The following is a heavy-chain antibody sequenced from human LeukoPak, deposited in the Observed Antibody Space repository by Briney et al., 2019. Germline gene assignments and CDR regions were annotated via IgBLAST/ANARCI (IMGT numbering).Heavy chain of an antibody. CDR3: AKSFYGSGSYYIWFDP. Sequence: SETLSLTCAVYGRSFSGYYCSWIRQPPGKGLEWIGEINHSGSTNYNPSLKSRVTISVDTSKNLFSLNLSSVTAADTDVYYCAKSFYGSGSYYIWFDPWGQGTLVSVSS. J-gene: IGHJ5*02. V-gene: IGHV4-34*01. CDR1: GRSFSGYY. D-gene: IGHD3-10*01. CDR2: INHSGST.